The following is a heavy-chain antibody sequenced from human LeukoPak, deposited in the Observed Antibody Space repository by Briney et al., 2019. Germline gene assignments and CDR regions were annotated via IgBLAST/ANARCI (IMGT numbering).Heavy chain of an antibody. CDR1: GGSFRDYY. V-gene: IGHV4-34*01. CDR2: INHSGST. CDR3: AKAPYLSSGS. D-gene: IGHD3-22*01. Sequence: PSETLSLTCAVYGGSFRDYYWSWIRQPPGKGLEWIGEINHSGSTNYNPSLKSRVTISLDTSKNQFSLKLTSVTAADTAVYYCAKAPYLSSGSWGQGILVAVFS. J-gene: IGHJ3*01.